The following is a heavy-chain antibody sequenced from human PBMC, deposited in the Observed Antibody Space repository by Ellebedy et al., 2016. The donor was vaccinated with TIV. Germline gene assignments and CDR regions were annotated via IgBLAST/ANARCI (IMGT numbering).Heavy chain of an antibody. CDR1: GGSISSGGYS. J-gene: IGHJ4*02. D-gene: IGHD3-9*01. Sequence: SETLSLTXAVSGGSISSGGYSWSWIRQPPGKGLEWIGYIYHGGSTNYNPSLKSRVTISIDKYRNHFSLKLSSVTAADTAVYYCARHRKNDILTGYDYWGQGILVSVSS. CDR2: IYHGGST. CDR3: ARHRKNDILTGYDY. V-gene: IGHV4-30-2*01.